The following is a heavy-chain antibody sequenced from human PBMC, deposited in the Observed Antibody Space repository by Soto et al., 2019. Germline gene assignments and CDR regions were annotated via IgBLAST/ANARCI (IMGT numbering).Heavy chain of an antibody. J-gene: IGHJ4*02. Sequence: SETLSLTCAVYGGSFSGYYWSWIRQPPGKGLEWIGEINHSGSTNYNPSLKSRVTISVDTSKNQFSLKLSSVTAADTAVYYCARGQRITMIVVVITTHYFDYWGQGTLVTVSS. CDR2: INHSGST. D-gene: IGHD3-22*01. CDR1: GGSFSGYY. V-gene: IGHV4-34*01. CDR3: ARGQRITMIVVVITTHYFDY.